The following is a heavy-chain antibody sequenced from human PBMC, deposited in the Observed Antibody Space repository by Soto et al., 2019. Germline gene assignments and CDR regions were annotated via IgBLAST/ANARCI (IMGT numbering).Heavy chain of an antibody. CDR2: IYWDDDK. J-gene: IGHJ3*02. CDR3: AYRAGHDAFDI. Sequence: QITLKESGPTLVKPTQTLTLTCTFSGFSLSTSGVGVGWIRQPPGKALEWLALIYWDDDKRYSPSLKSRLTXTXXTSKNQVVLTMTNMDPVDTATYYCAYRAGHDAFDIWGQGTMVTVSS. V-gene: IGHV2-5*02. D-gene: IGHD6-13*01. CDR1: GFSLSTSGVG.